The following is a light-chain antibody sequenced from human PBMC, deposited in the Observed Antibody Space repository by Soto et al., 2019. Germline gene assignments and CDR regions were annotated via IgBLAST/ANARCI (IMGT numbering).Light chain of an antibody. V-gene: IGKV3-20*01. J-gene: IGKJ5*01. CDR2: GAS. CDR3: QQYGSSSIT. Sequence: EIVLTQSPGTLSLSPGERATLSCRASQSVTSNYLAWYQQKLGQAPRLLIFGASIRDTGIPDRFSGSGSGTDFTLTISGLEPEDFAVYYCQQYGSSSITFGQGTRLEIK. CDR1: QSVTSNY.